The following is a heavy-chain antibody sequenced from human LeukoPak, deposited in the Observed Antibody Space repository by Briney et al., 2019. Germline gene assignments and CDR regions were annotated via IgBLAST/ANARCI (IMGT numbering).Heavy chain of an antibody. CDR2: ISPYNSNT. CDR3: ARRGVTLPYYYYYMDV. V-gene: IGHV1-18*01. J-gene: IGHJ6*03. Sequence: GASVKVSCKPSGYTFTNYGVTWVRQAPGQGLEWMGWISPYNSNTNYAQKLQGRVTMTRNTSISTAYMELSSLRSEDTAVYYCARRGVTLPYYYYYMDVWGKGTTVTVSS. D-gene: IGHD4-11*01. CDR1: GYTFTNYG.